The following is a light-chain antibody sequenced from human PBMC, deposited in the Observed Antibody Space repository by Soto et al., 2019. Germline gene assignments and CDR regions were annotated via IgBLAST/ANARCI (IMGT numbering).Light chain of an antibody. CDR2: DVS. J-gene: IGLJ2*01. V-gene: IGLV2-8*01. CDR3: SSYASSNNLGV. Sequence: QSALTQPPSASGSPGQSVTISCTGTSSDVGGYNYVSWYQQHPGKAPKLMIYDVSKRPSGVPHRFSGSKSGNTASLTISGLQAEDEADYYCSSYASSNNLGVFGGGTKLTVL. CDR1: SSDVGGYNY.